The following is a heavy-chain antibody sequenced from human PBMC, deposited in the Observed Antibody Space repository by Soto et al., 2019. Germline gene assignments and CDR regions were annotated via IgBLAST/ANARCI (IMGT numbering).Heavy chain of an antibody. J-gene: IGHJ4*02. CDR3: ARGGVSTRTFDY. V-gene: IGHV5-51*01. Sequence: PGESLKISCKGSGYNFAGYWIAWVRQMPGKGLELMGIIYPSDSDTRYRPSFQGQVTISADKSISSAYLQWSSLRASDTAMYYCARGGVSTRTFDYSGQGTPVPVSS. D-gene: IGHD3-3*01. CDR1: GYNFAGYW. CDR2: IYPSDSDT.